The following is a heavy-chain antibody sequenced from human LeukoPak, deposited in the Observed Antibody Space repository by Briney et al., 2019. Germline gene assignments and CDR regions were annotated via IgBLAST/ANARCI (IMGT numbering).Heavy chain of an antibody. V-gene: IGHV1-2*02. Sequence: ASVKLSCKASGSTFTGYYMHWGRQAPGQGLEWVGWTNPNNSGTKYAHKFQDRVLMTWDTSISTVYMELSRLRSDATAVYYCASQTFRGEYRYRGQGTLVTVSS. D-gene: IGHD3-16*01. CDR1: GSTFTGYY. CDR3: ASQTFRGEYRY. CDR2: TNPNNSGT. J-gene: IGHJ4*02.